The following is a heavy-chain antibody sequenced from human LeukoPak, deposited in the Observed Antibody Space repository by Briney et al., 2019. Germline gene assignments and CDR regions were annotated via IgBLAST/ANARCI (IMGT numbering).Heavy chain of an antibody. CDR3: APFYSSGWYGDGY. Sequence: GGSLRLSCAASGFTFSSCGMQWVRQAPGKGLVWVSLINSDGSSTTYADSVKGRFTISRDNAKNTLYLQMNSLRAEDTAVYYCAPFYSSGWYGDGYWGQGTLVTVSS. V-gene: IGHV3-74*01. CDR1: GFTFSSCG. D-gene: IGHD6-19*01. CDR2: INSDGSST. J-gene: IGHJ4*02.